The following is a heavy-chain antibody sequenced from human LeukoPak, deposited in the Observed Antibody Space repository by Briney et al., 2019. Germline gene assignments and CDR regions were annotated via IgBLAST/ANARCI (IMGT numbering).Heavy chain of an antibody. D-gene: IGHD3-22*01. CDR3: ARVPALPLVDSSGEPLDY. CDR1: GFTFSSYS. CDR2: ISSSSSYI. V-gene: IGHV3-21*01. Sequence: GGSLRLSCAASGFTFSSYSMNWVRQAPGKGLEWVSSISSSSSYIYYADSVKGRFTISRDNAKNSLYLQMNSLRAEDTAVYYCARVPALPLVDSSGEPLDYWGQGTLVTVSS. J-gene: IGHJ4*02.